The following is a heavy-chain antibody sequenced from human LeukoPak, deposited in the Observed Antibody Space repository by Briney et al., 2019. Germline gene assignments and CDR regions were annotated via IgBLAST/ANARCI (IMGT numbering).Heavy chain of an antibody. CDR1: GYTFTGYY. D-gene: IGHD3-22*01. J-gene: IGHJ1*01. CDR3: ARDQPPPYDSSGYYTEGYFQH. CDR2: INPNSGGT. V-gene: IGHV1-2*02. Sequence: ASVKVSCKASGYTFTGYYMHWVRQAPGQGLEWMGWINPNSGGTNYARKFQGRVTMTRDTSISTAYMELSRLRSDDTAVYYCARDQPPPYDSSGYYTEGYFQHWGQGTLVTVSS.